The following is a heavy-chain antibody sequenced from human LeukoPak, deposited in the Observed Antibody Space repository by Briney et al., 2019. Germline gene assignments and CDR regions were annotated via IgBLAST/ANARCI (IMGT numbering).Heavy chain of an antibody. Sequence: GGSLRLSCAASGFTVTSSYMTWVRQTPGKGLEWVSVIYPTGATYYADSVKGRFTISRDNSKNTVSLQMNSLRAHDTALYYCARRILGPIDDWGQGTLVTVSS. J-gene: IGHJ4*02. CDR2: IYPTGAT. V-gene: IGHV3-53*01. D-gene: IGHD2/OR15-2a*01. CDR1: GFTVTSSY. CDR3: ARRILGPIDD.